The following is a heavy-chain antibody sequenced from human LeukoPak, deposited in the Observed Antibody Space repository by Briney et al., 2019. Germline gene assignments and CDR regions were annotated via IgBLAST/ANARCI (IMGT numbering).Heavy chain of an antibody. CDR3: ARFGSGVATGMDAIDI. CDR2: SKPYRGGT. V-gene: IGHV1-2*02. Sequence: SVRVSYKASGYTFTGYFMLGVRQAPGQGLEGRGWSKPYRGGTNCEQKLQARVTMTRDTSISTAYMELCRLSSDDTAVYYYARFGSGVATGMDAIDIWGQGTMVTVSS. J-gene: IGHJ3*02. CDR1: GYTFTGYF. D-gene: IGHD5-12*01.